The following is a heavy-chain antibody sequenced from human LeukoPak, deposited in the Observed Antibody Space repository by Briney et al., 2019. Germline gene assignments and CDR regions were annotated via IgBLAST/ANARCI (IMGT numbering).Heavy chain of an antibody. CDR1: GYTFTSYA. D-gene: IGHD3-10*01. V-gene: IGHV1-3*01. CDR3: ARAYYGSGSYYWMGY. J-gene: IGHJ4*02. CDR2: INAGSGNT. Sequence: GASVKVSCKASGYTFTSYAMHWVRQAPGQRLEWMGWINAGSGNTKYSQKFQGRVTITRDTSASTAYMELSSLRSEDTAVYYCARAYYGSGSYYWMGYWGQGTLVTVSS.